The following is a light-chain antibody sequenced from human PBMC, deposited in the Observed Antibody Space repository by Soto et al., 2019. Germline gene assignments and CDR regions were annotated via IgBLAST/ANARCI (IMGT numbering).Light chain of an antibody. V-gene: IGLV2-14*01. J-gene: IGLJ1*01. CDR1: SSDVGGYNY. Sequence: QSVLTQPASVSGSPGQSITISCTGTSSDVGGYNYVSWYQHHPGKAPKLIIYEVSNRPSGASNRFSGSKSGNTASLTISGLQADDEADYYCSSYTSSSTVVFGIGTKLTAL. CDR3: SSYTSSSTVV. CDR2: EVS.